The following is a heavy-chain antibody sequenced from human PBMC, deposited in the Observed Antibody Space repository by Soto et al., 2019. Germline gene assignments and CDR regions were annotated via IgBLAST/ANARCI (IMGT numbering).Heavy chain of an antibody. CDR2: IKQDGSER. J-gene: IGHJ4*02. D-gene: IGHD5-12*01. V-gene: IGHV3-7*01. Sequence: EVQLVESGGTLVQPGESLRLSCAASGFTISRYWMSWVRQAPGKGLEWVANIKQDGSERYYMGSVNGRFTISRDNAKNSLYLQMSSLTVEDTAVYYCARWDNGYDFGGQGTLVTISS. CDR3: ARWDNGYDF. CDR1: GFTISRYW.